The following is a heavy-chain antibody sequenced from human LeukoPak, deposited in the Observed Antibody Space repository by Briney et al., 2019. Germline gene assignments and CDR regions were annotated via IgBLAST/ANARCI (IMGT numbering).Heavy chain of an antibody. CDR2: INHSGST. J-gene: IGHJ4*02. V-gene: IGHV4-34*01. Sequence: PSETLSLTCTVSGGSISSYYWSWIRQPPGKGLEWIGEINHSGSTNYNPSLKSRVTISVDTSKNQFSLKLSSVTAADTAVYYCARSGFLHYFDYWGQGTLVTVSS. CDR1: GGSISSYY. CDR3: ARSGFLHYFDY. D-gene: IGHD2-21*01.